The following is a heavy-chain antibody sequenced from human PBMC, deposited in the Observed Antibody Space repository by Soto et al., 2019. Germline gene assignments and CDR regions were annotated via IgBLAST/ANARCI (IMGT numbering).Heavy chain of an antibody. CDR3: ARHRDGSKAYYGRDV. Sequence: SETLSLTCTVSGGSISSSSYYWGWIRQPPGKGLEWIGSIYYSGSTYYNPSLKSRVTISVDTSKNQFSLKLSSVTAADTAVYYCARHRDGSKAYYGRDVWGKGTTVT. V-gene: IGHV4-39*01. CDR1: GGSISSSSYY. CDR2: IYYSGST. D-gene: IGHD5-12*01. J-gene: IGHJ6*04.